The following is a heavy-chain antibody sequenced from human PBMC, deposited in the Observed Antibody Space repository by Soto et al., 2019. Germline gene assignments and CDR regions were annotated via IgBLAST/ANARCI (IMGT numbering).Heavy chain of an antibody. J-gene: IGHJ1*01. V-gene: IGHV4-59*12. D-gene: IGHD5-18*01. CDR1: GGSISSYY. CDR3: ARGLGRLQYFQH. CDR2: IYYSGST. Sequence: SETLSLTCTVSGGSISSYYWSWIRQPPGKGLEWIGYIYYSGSTNYNPSLKSRVTISVDTSKNQFSLKLSSVTAADTAVYYCARGLGRLQYFQHWGQGTLVTVSS.